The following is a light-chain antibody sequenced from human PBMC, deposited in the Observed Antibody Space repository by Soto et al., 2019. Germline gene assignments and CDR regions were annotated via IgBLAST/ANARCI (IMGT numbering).Light chain of an antibody. J-gene: IGKJ1*01. CDR2: KAS. CDR3: QQYNSYQWT. Sequence: DIQMTQSPSTLSASVGDRVTITCRASQSISSWLAWYQQKTGKAPKLLIYKASSLESGVPSRFSGSGSGTEFTLTISSLQPDDFATYYCQQYNSYQWTFGQGTKVDIK. CDR1: QSISSW. V-gene: IGKV1-5*03.